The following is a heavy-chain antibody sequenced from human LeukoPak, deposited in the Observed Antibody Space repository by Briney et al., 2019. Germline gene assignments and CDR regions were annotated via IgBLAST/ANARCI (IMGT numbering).Heavy chain of an antibody. V-gene: IGHV3-30*02. CDR1: GFTFSSYG. J-gene: IGHJ6*03. CDR2: IRYDGSNK. CDR3: ARDNYFYYYMDV. Sequence: PGGSLRLSCAASGFTFSSYGMHWVRQAPGKGLEWVAFIRYDGSNKYYADSVKGRFTISRDNAKKSLYLQMNSLRGEDTAVYYCARDNYFYYYMDVWGKGTTVTISS.